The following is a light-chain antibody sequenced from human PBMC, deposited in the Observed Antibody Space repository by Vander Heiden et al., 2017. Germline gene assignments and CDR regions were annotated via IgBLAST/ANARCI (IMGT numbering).Light chain of an antibody. CDR3: QQYNSYVT. CDR1: QTISNW. V-gene: IGKV1-5*03. Sequence: DIQMTKSPSTLSASVGDRVTITCRASQTISNWLAWYQQKPGKAPKLLIYKASSLESGAPSRFSGSGSGTEFTLTISSLQPDDFATYYCQQYNSYVTFGPGTKVDI. CDR2: KAS. J-gene: IGKJ3*01.